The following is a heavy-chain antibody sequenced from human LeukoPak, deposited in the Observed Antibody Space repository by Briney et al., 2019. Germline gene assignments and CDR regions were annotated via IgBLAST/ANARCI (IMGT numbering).Heavy chain of an antibody. D-gene: IGHD3-22*01. J-gene: IGHJ4*02. Sequence: GGSLRLSCTASGFTFSYYGMHWVRQAPGKGLEGVAVMWSNGYSRYYADSVKGRFTISRDNSKNTLYLEMNSLRAEDTAVYSCARDFDTSGHYLFDYWGQGTLVSVSS. CDR1: GFTFSYYG. CDR3: ARDFDTSGHYLFDY. V-gene: IGHV3-33*01. CDR2: MWSNGYSR.